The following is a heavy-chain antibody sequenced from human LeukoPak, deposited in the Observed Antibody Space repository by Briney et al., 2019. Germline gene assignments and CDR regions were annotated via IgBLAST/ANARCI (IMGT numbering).Heavy chain of an antibody. CDR3: ARDPTYYDFWTGPGPLDY. J-gene: IGHJ4*02. CDR1: GFTFSSYG. V-gene: IGHV3-30*03. D-gene: IGHD3-3*01. CDR2: ISYDGSNK. Sequence: GRSLRLSCAASGFTFSSYGMHWVRQAPGKGLEWVAVISYDGSNKYYADSVKGRFTISRDNSKNTLYLQMNSLRAEDTATYYCARDPTYYDFWTGPGPLDYWGQGILVTVSS.